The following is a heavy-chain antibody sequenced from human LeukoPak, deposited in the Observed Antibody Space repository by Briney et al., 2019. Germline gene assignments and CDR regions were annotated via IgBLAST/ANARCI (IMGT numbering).Heavy chain of an antibody. D-gene: IGHD3-10*01. CDR3: ATAITMVRGALNWFDP. CDR2: IVVGSGNT. Sequence: SVKVSCKASGFTFTSSAMQWVRQARGQRLEWIGWIVVGSGNTNYAQKFQGRVTMTEDTSTDTAYMELSSLRSEDTAVYYCATAITMVRGALNWFDPWGQGTLVTVSS. CDR1: GFTFTSSA. J-gene: IGHJ5*02. V-gene: IGHV1-58*02.